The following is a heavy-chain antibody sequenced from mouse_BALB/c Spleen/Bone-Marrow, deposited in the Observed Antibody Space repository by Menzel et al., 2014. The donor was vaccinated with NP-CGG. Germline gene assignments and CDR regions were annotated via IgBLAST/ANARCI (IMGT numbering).Heavy chain of an antibody. CDR2: INPNTGYT. D-gene: IGHD1-2*01. J-gene: IGHJ3*01. V-gene: IGHV1-7*01. CDR3: ALVRPAWFAY. CDR1: GYIFTSYW. Sequence: VQLVESGAELAKPGASVKMSCKASGYIFTSYWMHWVKQRPGQGLEWIGSINPNTGYTEYNQKFKDKATLTADKSSSTAYMQLSSLTSDDSAVYYCALVRPAWFAYWGQGTLVTVSA.